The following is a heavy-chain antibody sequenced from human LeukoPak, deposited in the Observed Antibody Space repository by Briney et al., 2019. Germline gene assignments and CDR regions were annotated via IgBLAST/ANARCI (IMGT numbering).Heavy chain of an antibody. V-gene: IGHV4-38-2*02. CDR1: GYSISSGYY. CDR3: ARVGPTYSSNYYYYMTS. Sequence: PSETLSLTCTVSGYSISSGYYWGWIRPPPGKGLEWIGSIYHSGSTYYNPSLKSRVTISVDTSKNQFSLKLSSVTAADTAVYYCARVGPTYSSNYYYYMTSGAKGPRSPSP. D-gene: IGHD6-19*01. CDR2: IYHSGST. J-gene: IGHJ6*03.